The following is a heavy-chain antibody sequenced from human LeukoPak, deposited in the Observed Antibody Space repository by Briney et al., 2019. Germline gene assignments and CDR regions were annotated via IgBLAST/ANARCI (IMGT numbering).Heavy chain of an antibody. Sequence: SETLSLTCAVYGGSFSGYYWSWIRQPPGKGLEWIGEINHSGSTNYNPSLKSRVTISVDTSKNQFSLKLSSVTAADTAVYCCARRAGSGSYYIGYWGQGTLVTVSS. CDR2: INHSGST. CDR3: ARRAGSGSYYIGY. J-gene: IGHJ4*02. V-gene: IGHV4-34*01. D-gene: IGHD3-10*01. CDR1: GGSFSGYY.